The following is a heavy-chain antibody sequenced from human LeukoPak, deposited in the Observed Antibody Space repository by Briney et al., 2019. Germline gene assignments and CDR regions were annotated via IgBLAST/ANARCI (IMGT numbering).Heavy chain of an antibody. D-gene: IGHD6-19*01. CDR1: GYTFTGYY. CDR2: INPNSGGT. V-gene: IGHV1-2*02. Sequence: ASVKVSCKASGYTFTGYYMHWVRQAPGQGLEWMGWINPNSGGTNYAQKFQGRVTMTRDTSISTAYMELSRLRSDDTAVYYCARVIAVAGTTFDYWGQGTLVTVSS. J-gene: IGHJ4*02. CDR3: ARVIAVAGTTFDY.